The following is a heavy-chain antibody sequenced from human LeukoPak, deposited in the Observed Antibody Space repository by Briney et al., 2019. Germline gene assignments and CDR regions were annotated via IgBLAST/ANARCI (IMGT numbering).Heavy chain of an antibody. J-gene: IGHJ3*02. CDR3: ARRRSWPDAFDI. V-gene: IGHV4-59*01. CDR1: GGSISSYY. CDR2: IYYSGST. Sequence: SETLSLTCTVSGGSISSYYWSWVRQPPGKGLEWIGYIYYSGSTDYNSSLKSRVTISLDTSKNQFSLKLSSVTAADTAVYYCARRRSWPDAFDIWGQGTMVTVSS. D-gene: IGHD1-26*01.